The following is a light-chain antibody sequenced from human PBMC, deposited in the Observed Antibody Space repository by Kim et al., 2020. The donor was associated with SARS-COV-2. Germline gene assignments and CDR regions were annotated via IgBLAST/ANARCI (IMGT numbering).Light chain of an antibody. V-gene: IGKV1-27*01. CDR3: QKYDSAPFT. CDR1: QDISVF. Sequence: DIQMTQSPSSLSASVGDRVTITCRASQDISVFLAWYQQKPGKLPSLLIYDTSKFDVPSRFSGSGSGTEFTLTITSLQPEDVATYYCQKYDSAPFTFGGGTKVDIK. J-gene: IGKJ4*01. CDR2: DTS.